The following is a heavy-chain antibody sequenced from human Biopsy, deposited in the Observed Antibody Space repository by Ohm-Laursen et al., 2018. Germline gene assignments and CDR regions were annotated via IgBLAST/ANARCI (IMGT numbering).Heavy chain of an antibody. J-gene: IGHJ3*01. CDR1: GFILHNYG. V-gene: IGHV3-23*01. CDR3: TCRYGDSPL. CDR2: IRGSGLTT. D-gene: IGHD4-17*01. Sequence: SLRLSCTASGFILHNYGLSWVCQAPGKGLERVSAIRGSGLTTFYTDSVMGRFTISRDNSKNTLSLQMNSLRAEDTAIYYCTCRYGDSPLWGQGTMVTVSS.